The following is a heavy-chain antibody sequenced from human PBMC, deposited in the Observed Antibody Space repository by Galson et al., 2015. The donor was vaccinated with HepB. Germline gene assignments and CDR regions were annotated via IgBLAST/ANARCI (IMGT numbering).Heavy chain of an antibody. CDR1: GGTFSSYA. D-gene: IGHD4-17*01. CDR3: ARGGLTTVTTSPYYYYGMDV. Sequence: VKVSCKASGGTFSSYAISWVRQAPGQGLEWMGGIIPIFGIANYAQKFQGRVTITADESTSTAYMELSSLRSEDTAVYYCARGGLTTVTTSPYYYYGMDVWGQGTTVTVSS. CDR2: IIPIFGIA. V-gene: IGHV1-69*13. J-gene: IGHJ6*02.